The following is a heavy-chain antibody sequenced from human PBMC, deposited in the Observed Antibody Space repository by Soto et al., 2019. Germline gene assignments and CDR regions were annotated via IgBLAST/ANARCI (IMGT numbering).Heavy chain of an antibody. J-gene: IGHJ3*02. V-gene: IGHV3-74*01. D-gene: IGHD3-22*01. CDR2: INSDGSST. CDR3: AREGYYDSSGYYRAFDI. CDR1: GFTFSSYW. Sequence: PGGSLRLSCAASGFTFSSYWMHWVRQAPGKGLVWVSRINSDGSSTSYADSVKGRFTISRDNAKNTLYLQMNSLRAEDTAVYYCAREGYYDSSGYYRAFDIWGQGTMVTVSS.